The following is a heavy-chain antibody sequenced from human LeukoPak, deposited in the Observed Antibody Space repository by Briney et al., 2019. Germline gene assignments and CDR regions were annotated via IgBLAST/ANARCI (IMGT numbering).Heavy chain of an antibody. J-gene: IGHJ6*03. CDR2: IDPNSGGT. CDR3: ASGPDLEDYYMDV. D-gene: IGHD5-24*01. Sequence: ASVKVSCKASGYTFTGYYMHWVRQAPGQGLEWMGWIDPNSGGTNYAQKFQGWVTMTRDTSISTAYMELSRLRSDDTAVYYCASGPDLEDYYMDVWGKGTTVTVSS. V-gene: IGHV1-2*04. CDR1: GYTFTGYY.